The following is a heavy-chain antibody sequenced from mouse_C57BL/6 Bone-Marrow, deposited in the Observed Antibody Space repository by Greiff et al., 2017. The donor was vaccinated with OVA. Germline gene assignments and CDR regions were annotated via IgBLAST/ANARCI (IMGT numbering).Heavy chain of an antibody. J-gene: IGHJ2*01. D-gene: IGHD3-2*02. CDR3: TTAQATSSYYFDY. Sequence: EVQLQQSGAELVRPGASVKLSCTASGFNIKDDYMHWVKQRPEQGLEWIGWIDPENGDTEYASKFQGKATITADTSSNTAYLQLSSLTSEDTAVYYCTTAQATSSYYFDYWGQGTTLTVSS. CDR1: GFNIKDDY. V-gene: IGHV14-4*01. CDR2: IDPENGDT.